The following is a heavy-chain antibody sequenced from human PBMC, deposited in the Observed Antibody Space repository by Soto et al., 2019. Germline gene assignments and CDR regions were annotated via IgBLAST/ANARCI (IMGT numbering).Heavy chain of an antibody. Sequence: NPGGSLRLSCVASGFTFSHHYMNWIRQAPGKWLEWVSDFSSSGTSFYYADSVKGRFTISRDNAQNSLHLQMNSLRAEDTAVYYCARRNKPGIAVAGPFDYWGQGTLVNVSS. V-gene: IGHV3-11*04. D-gene: IGHD6-19*01. J-gene: IGHJ4*02. CDR2: FSSSGTSF. CDR1: GFTFSHHY. CDR3: ARRNKPGIAVAGPFDY.